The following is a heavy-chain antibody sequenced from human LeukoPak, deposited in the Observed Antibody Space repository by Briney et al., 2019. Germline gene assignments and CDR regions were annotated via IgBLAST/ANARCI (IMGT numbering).Heavy chain of an antibody. D-gene: IGHD2-2*01. V-gene: IGHV3-64D*06. CDR2: ISSKGGST. Sequence: PGGPRRLPGSASGFTFSSYAMHWVRQAPGKGLEYVSAISSKGGSTYYADSVKGRFTISRDNSKNTLYLQMSSLRAEDTAVYYCVKGYCSSTSCQKYNWFDPWGQGTLVTVSS. CDR3: VKGYCSSTSCQKYNWFDP. CDR1: GFTFSSYA. J-gene: IGHJ5*02.